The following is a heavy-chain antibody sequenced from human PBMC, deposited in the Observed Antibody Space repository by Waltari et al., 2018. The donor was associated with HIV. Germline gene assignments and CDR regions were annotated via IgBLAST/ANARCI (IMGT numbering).Heavy chain of an antibody. D-gene: IGHD6-13*01. CDR1: GQPVSTASPY. J-gene: IGHJ4*02. Sequence: QVQLKQSGPGLVQPSAPLSITCTVSGQPVSTASPYWSWMRQPPGKGLEWLGNTYYSGRTSYNPSLKSLVTISIDASKNQFSLKLRSVTAADTDVYYCARVIAAAGLRVDSWGQGTLVTVSS. CDR2: TYYSGRT. V-gene: IGHV4-61*01. CDR3: ARVIAAAGLRVDS.